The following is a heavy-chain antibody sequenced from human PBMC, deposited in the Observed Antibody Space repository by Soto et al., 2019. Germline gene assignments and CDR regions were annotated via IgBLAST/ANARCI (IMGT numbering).Heavy chain of an antibody. CDR2: LIPILGIP. CDR3: ARGDDILTGSDY. CDR1: GGTFSSYT. Sequence: QVQLVQSGAEVKKPGSSVKVSCRASGGTFSSYTISWVRQAPGQGLEWMGRLIPILGIPHYAQKFQGRVTITADISTSTAYMELSSLRSEDTAVYYCARGDDILTGSDYWGQGTLVTVSS. V-gene: IGHV1-69*02. D-gene: IGHD3-9*01. J-gene: IGHJ4*02.